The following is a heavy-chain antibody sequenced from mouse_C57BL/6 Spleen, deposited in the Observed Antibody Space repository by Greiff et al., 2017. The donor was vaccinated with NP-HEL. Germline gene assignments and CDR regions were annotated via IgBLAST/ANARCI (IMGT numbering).Heavy chain of an antibody. CDR1: GYSITSDYA. V-gene: IGHV3-2*02. CDR3: ARSRMAN. J-gene: IGHJ2*01. CDR2: ISYSGST. Sequence: EVQLQESGPGLVKPSQSLSLTCTVTGYSITSDYAWNWIRQFPGNKLEWMGYISYSGSTSYNPSLKSRISITRDTSKNQFFLQVNSVTTEDTATYYCARSRMANWGQGTTLTGSS.